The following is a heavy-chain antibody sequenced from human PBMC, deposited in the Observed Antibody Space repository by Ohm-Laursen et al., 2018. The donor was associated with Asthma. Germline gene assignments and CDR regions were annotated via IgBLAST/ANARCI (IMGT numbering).Heavy chain of an antibody. Sequence: SETLSLTCTVSGGSISSYYWSWIRQPPGKGLEWIGYISDSGSPTYNPSLKSRVTISLDTSKKQFSLILNSVAAEDTAVYYCVRDLNYYDSSAAGYWGQGTLVTVSS. J-gene: IGHJ4*02. D-gene: IGHD3-22*01. V-gene: IGHV4-59*01. CDR2: ISDSGSP. CDR1: GGSISSYY. CDR3: VRDLNYYDSSAAGY.